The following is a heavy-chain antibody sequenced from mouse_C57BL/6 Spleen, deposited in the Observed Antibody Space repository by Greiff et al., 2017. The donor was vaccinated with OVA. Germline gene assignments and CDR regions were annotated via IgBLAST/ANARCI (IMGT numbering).Heavy chain of an antibody. CDR2: ISYDGSN. CDR3: ARERARSFAD. V-gene: IGHV3-6*01. J-gene: IGHJ3*01. CDR1: GYSITSGYY. Sequence: EVKLQESGPGLVKPSQSLSLTCSVTGYSITSGYYCNWIRQLPGNQLECMGYISYDGSNNYNPSLKNRVTITCDTSKNQFFLKLSTVTAEDTAAYYCARERARSFADWGQGTMVTVSA.